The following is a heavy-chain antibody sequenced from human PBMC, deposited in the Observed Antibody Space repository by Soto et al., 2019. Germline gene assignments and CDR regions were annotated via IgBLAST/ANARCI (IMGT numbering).Heavy chain of an antibody. Sequence: PGGALRLSCAASGFTFISYAMSWVRQAPWKGLEWVSAISGSGGSTYYADSVKGRFTISRDNSKNTLYLQMNSLRAEDTAVYYCAKDPGYCSGGSCYSVMAYWGQGTLVTVSS. D-gene: IGHD2-15*01. CDR3: AKDPGYCSGGSCYSVMAY. CDR2: ISGSGGST. V-gene: IGHV3-23*01. J-gene: IGHJ4*02. CDR1: GFTFISYA.